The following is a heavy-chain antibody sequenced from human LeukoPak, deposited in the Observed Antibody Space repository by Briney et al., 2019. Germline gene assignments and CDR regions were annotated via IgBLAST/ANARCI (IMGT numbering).Heavy chain of an antibody. Sequence: SETLSLTCAVSGGSFSGYFWSWIRQTPGKGLEWIGEINHGGNTNYNPSLKSRVTISLDTSENQVSLKLSSVTAADTAVYYCARSSLYSGDYRFDHRGQGTLVTVSS. CDR1: GGSFSGYF. J-gene: IGHJ4*02. CDR2: INHGGNT. D-gene: IGHD4-17*01. V-gene: IGHV4-34*01. CDR3: ARSSLYSGDYRFDH.